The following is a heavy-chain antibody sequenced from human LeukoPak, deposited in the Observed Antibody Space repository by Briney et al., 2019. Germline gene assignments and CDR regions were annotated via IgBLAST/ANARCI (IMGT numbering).Heavy chain of an antibody. CDR1: GDSFTDHH. D-gene: IGHD1-14*01. V-gene: IGHV4-34*01. J-gene: IGHJ4*02. Sequence: SETLSLTCATYGDSFTDHHLSWIRQPPGKGREWIGEISHDEGTNYNPSLKSRVTISLDTSKNQFSLKLTSVTAADTAVYYCAGGPDSRKAGYWGPGTLVTVSS. CDR3: AGGPDSRKAGY. CDR2: ISHDEGT.